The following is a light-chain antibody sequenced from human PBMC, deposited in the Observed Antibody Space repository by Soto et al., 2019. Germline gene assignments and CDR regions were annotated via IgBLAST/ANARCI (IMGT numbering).Light chain of an antibody. CDR2: DAS. J-gene: IGKJ2*01. CDR1: QSVRSY. CDR3: QQRSNWPPYT. Sequence: EIVLTQSPATLSLSPGERATLSCSASQSVRSYLAWYQQKPGQAPRLRIYDASNRATGIPARFSGSGSGTDFTLTISSLEPEDFAVYYCQQRSNWPPYTFGQGTKLQIK. V-gene: IGKV3-11*01.